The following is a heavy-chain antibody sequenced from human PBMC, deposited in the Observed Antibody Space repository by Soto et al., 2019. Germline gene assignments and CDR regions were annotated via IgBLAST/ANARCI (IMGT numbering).Heavy chain of an antibody. D-gene: IGHD3-22*01. J-gene: IGHJ4*02. CDR2: ISYDGSKK. CDR1: EFTFSSYG. CDR3: AKDTYYHDTTGYYVFDY. V-gene: IGHV3-30*18. Sequence: QVPLVESGGGVVQPGRSLTLSCAASEFTFSSYGIHWVRQAPGKGLEWVAVISYDGSKKQYADSVKGRFTISRDNSKNXXHLQMNSLRAEDTAVYYCAKDTYYHDTTGYYVFDYWGQGTLVTVSS.